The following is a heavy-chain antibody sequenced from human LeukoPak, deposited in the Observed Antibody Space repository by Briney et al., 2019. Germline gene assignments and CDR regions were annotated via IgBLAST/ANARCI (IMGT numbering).Heavy chain of an antibody. CDR3: VDGESLLY. V-gene: IGHV3-7*03. CDR2: IKQDGYEK. Sequence: GGSLRLSCAVSGFTFRTFWMAWVRQAPGKGLEWVATIKQDGYEKHYVDSVRGWFTISRDNAKNLLYLQMNSLRVEDTAVYHCVDGESLLYWGQGTLVSVSS. J-gene: IGHJ4*02. CDR1: GFTFRTFW. D-gene: IGHD3-10*01.